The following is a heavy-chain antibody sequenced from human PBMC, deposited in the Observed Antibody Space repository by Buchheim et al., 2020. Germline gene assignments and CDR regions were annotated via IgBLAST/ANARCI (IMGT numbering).Heavy chain of an antibody. V-gene: IGHV3-15*01. CDR1: GFTFSNAW. Sequence: EVQLVESGGGLVKPGGSLRLSCAASGFTFSNAWMSWVRQAPGKGLEWVGRIKSKTDGGTTDYAAPVKGRFTISRDDSKNKLYLQMNSLKTEDTAVYYCTTFPVDTAKYYYYYYGMDVWGQGTT. D-gene: IGHD5-18*01. CDR3: TTFPVDTAKYYYYYYGMDV. CDR2: IKSKTDGGTT. J-gene: IGHJ6*02.